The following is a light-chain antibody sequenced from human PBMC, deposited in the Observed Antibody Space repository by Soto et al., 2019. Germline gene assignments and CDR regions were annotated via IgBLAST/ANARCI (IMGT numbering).Light chain of an antibody. CDR3: HERSNWRSIT. CDR1: QSVSSY. Sequence: EIVSTQSPATLSLSTGERATLSCRASQSVSSYLAWSQHKPGQAPRLLIYDASNRATGIPASSSGSGSGTCSTLTISSLEPEDFAVYNCHERSNWRSITFGQGTRLEIK. CDR2: DAS. J-gene: IGKJ5*01. V-gene: IGKV3-11*01.